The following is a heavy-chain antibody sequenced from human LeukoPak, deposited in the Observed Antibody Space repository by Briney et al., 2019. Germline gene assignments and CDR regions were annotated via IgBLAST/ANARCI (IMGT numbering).Heavy chain of an antibody. J-gene: IGHJ4*02. D-gene: IGHD5-24*01. V-gene: IGHV3-23*01. CDR3: ARDRDGPDY. CDR2: ISGSGGST. Sequence: GGSLRLSCAASGFTFSSYGMTWVRQAPGEGLEWVSAISGSGGSTYYADSVKGRSTISRDNSKNTLYLQMNSLRAEDTAVYYCARDRDGPDYWGQGTLVTVSS. CDR1: GFTFSSYG.